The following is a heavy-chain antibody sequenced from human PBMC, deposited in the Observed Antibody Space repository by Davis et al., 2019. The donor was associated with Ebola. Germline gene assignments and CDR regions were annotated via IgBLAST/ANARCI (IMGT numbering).Heavy chain of an antibody. D-gene: IGHD1-26*01. CDR3: AKARVDSGSNPIFDY. J-gene: IGHJ4*02. V-gene: IGHV3-23*01. CDR2: ISASDGNI. Sequence: GESLKISCATSGFTFNNYAMTWVRQAPGKGLEWVASISASDGNIKYAESVKGRFTISRDNSKSTLYLQMNSLRGEDTAVYYCAKARVDSGSNPIFDYWGRGTLVTVSS. CDR1: GFTFNNYA.